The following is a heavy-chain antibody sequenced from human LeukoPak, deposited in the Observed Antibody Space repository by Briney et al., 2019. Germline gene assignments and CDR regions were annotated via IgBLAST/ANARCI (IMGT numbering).Heavy chain of an antibody. D-gene: IGHD3-22*01. Sequence: GASVKVSCKASGYTFTSYGISWVRQAPGQGLEWMGWISAYNGNTNYAQKLQVTVTMTTDTSTSTAYMELRSLRSDDTAVYYCARGSDSSGYYYAFDYWGQGTLVTVSS. CDR2: ISAYNGNT. J-gene: IGHJ4*02. V-gene: IGHV1-18*01. CDR3: ARGSDSSGYYYAFDY. CDR1: GYTFTSYG.